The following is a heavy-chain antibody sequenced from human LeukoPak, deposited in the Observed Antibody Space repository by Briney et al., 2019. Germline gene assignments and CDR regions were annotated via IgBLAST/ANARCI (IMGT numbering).Heavy chain of an antibody. CDR2: IYYSGST. V-gene: IGHV4-39*01. Sequence: PSETLSLTCTASGGSISSSSYYWGWIRQPPGKGLEWIGSIYYSGSTYYNPSLKSRVTISVDTSKNQFSLKLSSVTAADTAVYYCARGAAAGPSRFDPWGQGTLVTVAS. J-gene: IGHJ5*02. CDR1: GGSISSSSYY. CDR3: ARGAAAGPSRFDP. D-gene: IGHD6-13*01.